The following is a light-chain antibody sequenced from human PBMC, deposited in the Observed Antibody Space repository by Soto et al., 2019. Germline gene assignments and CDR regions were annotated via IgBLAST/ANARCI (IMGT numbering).Light chain of an antibody. Sequence: EIVTTQSPATLSVSPGERTTLSCRASQSVSSNLAWYQQKPGQAPRLLIYGASTRATGIPARFSGSGSGTEFTLTISSLQSEDFAVYYCQQYNNWPLFGGGTKVDIK. V-gene: IGKV3-15*01. CDR3: QQYNNWPL. CDR2: GAS. CDR1: QSVSSN. J-gene: IGKJ4*01.